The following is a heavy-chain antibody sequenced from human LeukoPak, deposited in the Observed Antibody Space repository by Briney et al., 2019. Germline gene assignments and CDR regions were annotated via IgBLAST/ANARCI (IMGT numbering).Heavy chain of an antibody. CDR2: ISAYNGNT. Sequence: ASVKVSCKASGYTFTSYGISWVRQAPGQGLEWMVWISAYNGNTNYAQKFQGRVTMTRDTSISTAYVELSRLRSDDTAVYYCARDRDAGAFDIWGQGTMVTVSS. J-gene: IGHJ3*02. D-gene: IGHD1-14*01. CDR3: ARDRDAGAFDI. V-gene: IGHV1-18*01. CDR1: GYTFTSYG.